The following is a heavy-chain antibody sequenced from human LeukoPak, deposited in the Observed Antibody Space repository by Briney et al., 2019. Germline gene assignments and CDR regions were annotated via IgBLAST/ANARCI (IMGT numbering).Heavy chain of an antibody. Sequence: PSETLSLTCTVSGYSISTGYYWDWIRQPPGKGLEWIGSIYHSGSTYYNPSLKSRVTISVDTSKNQFSLKLSSVTAADTAVYYCARGGLRYFDWLLYFDYWGQGTLVTVSS. D-gene: IGHD3-9*01. CDR1: GYSISTGYY. J-gene: IGHJ4*02. V-gene: IGHV4-38-2*02. CDR3: ARGGLRYFDWLLYFDY. CDR2: IYHSGST.